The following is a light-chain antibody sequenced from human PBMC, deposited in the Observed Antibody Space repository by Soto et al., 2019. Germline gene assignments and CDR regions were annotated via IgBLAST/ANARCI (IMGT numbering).Light chain of an antibody. CDR3: QQYGSSPWT. CDR2: GAS. Sequence: EIVLTQSPGTLSLSPGERATLSRRASQSVSSNYLGWYQQKPGQAPRLLIYGASSRATGIPDKFNGSGSGTDFILTISRLEPEDFAVYYCQQYGSSPWTFGQGTKVDIK. CDR1: QSVSSNY. J-gene: IGKJ1*01. V-gene: IGKV3-20*01.